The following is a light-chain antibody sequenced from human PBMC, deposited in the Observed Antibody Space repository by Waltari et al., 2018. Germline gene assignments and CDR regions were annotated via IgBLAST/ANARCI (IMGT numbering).Light chain of an antibody. J-gene: IGLJ3*02. Sequence: HLVLTQSPSASASLGASVKLTCTLNSGHSTNIIAWHQQQPEKGPRYLMKVNSDGSHSKGDESPDRFSGSSSSSGAERYLTISSVQSEDEADYYCQTGGHGTCVFGGGTKLTVL. CDR2: VNSDGSH. CDR1: SGHSTNI. CDR3: QTGGHGTCV. V-gene: IGLV4-69*01.